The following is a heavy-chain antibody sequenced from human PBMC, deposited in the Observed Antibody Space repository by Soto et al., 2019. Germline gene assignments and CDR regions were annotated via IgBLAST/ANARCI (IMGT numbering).Heavy chain of an antibody. D-gene: IGHD2-15*01. CDR3: AKDLVGSNADYYDY. J-gene: IGHJ4*02. Sequence: PGGSLRLSCAASGFTFSSYGMHWVRQAPGKGMEWVAAISGSGGSTYYADSAKGRFTISRENSKNTLYLQMNSLRAEDAAVYYCAKDLVGSNADYYDYWGQGT. CDR2: ISGSGGST. CDR1: GFTFSSYG. V-gene: IGHV3-23*01.